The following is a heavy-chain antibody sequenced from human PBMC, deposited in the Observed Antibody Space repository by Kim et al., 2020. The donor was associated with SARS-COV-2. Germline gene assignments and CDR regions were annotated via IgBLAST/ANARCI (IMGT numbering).Heavy chain of an antibody. V-gene: IGHV4-4*02. Sequence: TPSLKSRVTISVDKSKNQFSQKLSSVTAADTAVYYCARASSYGFDWYFDLWGRGTLVTVSS. J-gene: IGHJ2*01. CDR3: ARASSYGFDWYFDL. D-gene: IGHD5-18*01.